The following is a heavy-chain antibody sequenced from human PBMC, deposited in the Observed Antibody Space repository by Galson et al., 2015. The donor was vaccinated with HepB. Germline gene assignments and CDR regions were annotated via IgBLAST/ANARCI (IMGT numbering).Heavy chain of an antibody. Sequence: SVKVSCKASGGTFSTDHISWVRQAPGQGPEWMGGIIPMFSTPNYAQKFQGRVTITADVSTSTAYMELNSLRSEDTAVYYCASHSGSYGDYWGQGTLVTVTS. CDR3: ASHSGSYGDY. D-gene: IGHD1-26*01. CDR2: IIPMFSTP. J-gene: IGHJ4*02. CDR1: GGTFSTDH. V-gene: IGHV1-69*13.